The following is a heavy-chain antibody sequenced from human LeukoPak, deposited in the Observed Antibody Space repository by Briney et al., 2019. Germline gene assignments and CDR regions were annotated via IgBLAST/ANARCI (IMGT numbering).Heavy chain of an antibody. Sequence: ASVKVSCKASGYTFTGYYMHWVRQAPGQGLEWMGWTNPNSGGTNYAQKFQGRVTMTRDTSISTAYMELSRLRSDDTAVYYCASSIFLTGTTRGAFDIWGQGTMVTVSS. D-gene: IGHD1-20*01. CDR1: GYTFTGYY. J-gene: IGHJ3*02. CDR2: TNPNSGGT. V-gene: IGHV1-2*02. CDR3: ASSIFLTGTTRGAFDI.